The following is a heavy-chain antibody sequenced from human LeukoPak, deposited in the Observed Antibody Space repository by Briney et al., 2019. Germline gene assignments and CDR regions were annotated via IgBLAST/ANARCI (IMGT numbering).Heavy chain of an antibody. CDR1: GGSISGYY. J-gene: IGHJ5*02. CDR3: ARGEPDVVVTAIMGNWFDP. D-gene: IGHD2-21*02. CDR2: INHSGST. V-gene: IGHV4-34*01. Sequence: SETLSLTCTVSGGSISGYYWSWSRQPPGKGLEWIGEINHSGSTNYNPSLKSRVTISVDTSKNQFSLKLSSVTAADTAVYYCARGEPDVVVTAIMGNWFDPWGQGTLVTVSS.